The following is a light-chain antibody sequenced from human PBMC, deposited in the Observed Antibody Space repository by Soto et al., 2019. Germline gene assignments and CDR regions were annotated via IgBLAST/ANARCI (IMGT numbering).Light chain of an antibody. Sequence: DIQMTQSPASMSASVGDRVTITCRASQGIRNYLAWYQHIPGKVPKLLISAASTLQSGVPSRFSGSGSGTDFTLTISSLQPEDVSTYYCRKYTNVPALGGVTKVEIK. CDR3: RKYTNVPA. CDR1: QGIRNY. V-gene: IGKV1-27*01. J-gene: IGKJ4*01. CDR2: AAS.